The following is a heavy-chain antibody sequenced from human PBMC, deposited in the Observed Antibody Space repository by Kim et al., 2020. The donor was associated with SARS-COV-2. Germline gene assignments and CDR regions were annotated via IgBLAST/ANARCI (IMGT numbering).Heavy chain of an antibody. D-gene: IGHD2-15*01. Sequence: PSLKSRVIISVDTSKNQFSLKLSSVTAADTAGYYCARDHRGVAAESWFDPWGQGTLVTVSS. V-gene: IGHV4-31*02. CDR3: ARDHRGVAAESWFDP. J-gene: IGHJ5*02.